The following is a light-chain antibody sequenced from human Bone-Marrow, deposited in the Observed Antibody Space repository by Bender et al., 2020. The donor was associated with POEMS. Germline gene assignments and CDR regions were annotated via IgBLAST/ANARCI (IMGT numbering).Light chain of an antibody. CDR3: CSYTGTTIGTLVI. J-gene: IGLJ2*01. Sequence: QSALTQPASVSGSPGQSITISCFGSRGDVGSYDLVSWFQQHPGRAPRLIIFEVNKRPSGVSGRFSGSKSGSTASLTISGLQADDEADYYCCSYTGTTIGTLVIFGGGTKLTVL. CDR2: EVN. CDR1: RGDVGSYDL. V-gene: IGLV2-23*02.